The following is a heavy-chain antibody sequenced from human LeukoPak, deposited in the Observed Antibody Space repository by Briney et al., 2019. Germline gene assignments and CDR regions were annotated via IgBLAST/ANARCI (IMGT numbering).Heavy chain of an antibody. J-gene: IGHJ4*03. CDR1: GFTFSSYW. D-gene: IGHD1-26*01. CDR3: AYFYSGSYFPY. V-gene: IGHV3-74*01. CDR2: INSDGSST. Sequence: GGSLRLSCAASGFTFSSYWMHWVRHSPAKGLVWVSRINSDGSSTSYADSVKGRFTISRDNAKNTLYLQMNSLSAEDTAVYYCAYFYSGSYFPYWGQGTLVTVSS.